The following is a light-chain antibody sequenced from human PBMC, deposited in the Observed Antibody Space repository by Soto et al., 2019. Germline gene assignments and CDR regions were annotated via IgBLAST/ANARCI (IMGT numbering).Light chain of an antibody. CDR2: EVS. CDR1: SSDVGGYNY. Sequence: QSALTQPASVSGSPGQSITISCTGTSSDVGGYNYVSWYQQLPGKAPKLIIFEVSDRPSGVSNRFSGSKSGNTAALTISGLQAEDEADYYCSSYTNINTRACVFGTGTKVTVL. V-gene: IGLV2-14*01. J-gene: IGLJ1*01. CDR3: SSYTNINTRACV.